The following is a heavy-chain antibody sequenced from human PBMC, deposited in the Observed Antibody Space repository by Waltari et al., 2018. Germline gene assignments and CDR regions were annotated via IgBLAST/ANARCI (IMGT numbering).Heavy chain of an antibody. V-gene: IGHV3-74*01. D-gene: IGHD1-7*01. CDR2: SNNDGSII. J-gene: IGHJ4*02. Sequence: DVQVVESGGGLVRPGGSLRLSCTGSGFNFSNYFIHWVRQPPGKGPVWVARSNNDGSIINYADSVKGRFTISRDNAKSTVYLQMNNLRGEDTALYYCLNYDFDSWGQGTLVTVSS. CDR3: LNYDFDS. CDR1: GFNFSNYF.